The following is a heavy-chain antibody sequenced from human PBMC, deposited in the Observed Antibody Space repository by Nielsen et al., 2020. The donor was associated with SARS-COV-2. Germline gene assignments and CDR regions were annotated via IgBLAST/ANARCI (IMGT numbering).Heavy chain of an antibody. CDR2: INAGNGNT. D-gene: IGHD6-19*01. Sequence: ASVKVSCKASGYTFTSYARHWVRQAPGQRLEWMGWINAGNGNTKYSQKFQDRVTITRDTSASTAYMELSSLRSEDTAVYYCARAGSSGWQIDYWGQGTLVTVSS. CDR1: GYTFTSYA. V-gene: IGHV1-3*01. CDR3: ARAGSSGWQIDY. J-gene: IGHJ4*02.